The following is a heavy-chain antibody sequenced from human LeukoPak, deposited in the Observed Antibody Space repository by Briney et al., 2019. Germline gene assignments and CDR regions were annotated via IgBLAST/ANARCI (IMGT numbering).Heavy chain of an antibody. D-gene: IGHD3-10*01. CDR1: GGSISSYY. J-gene: IGHJ6*03. Sequence: VKPSETLSLTCTVSGGSISSYYWSWIRQPAGKGLEWIGRIYTSGSTNYNPSLKSRVTMSVDTSKNQFSLKLSSVTAADTAVYYCARDGETLGYYYYMDVWGKGTTVTVSS. CDR2: IYTSGST. V-gene: IGHV4-4*07. CDR3: ARDGETLGYYYYMDV.